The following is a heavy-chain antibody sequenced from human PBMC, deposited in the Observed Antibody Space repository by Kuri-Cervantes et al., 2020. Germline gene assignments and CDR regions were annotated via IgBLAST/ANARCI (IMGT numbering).Heavy chain of an antibody. Sequence: GESLKISCAASGFTFSDYYMSWIRQAPGKGLEWVGRIKSKTDGGTTDYAAPVKGRFTISRDDSKNTLYLQMNSLKTEDTAVYYCTTGGTAMVKDYFDYWGQGTLVTVSS. CDR3: TTGGTAMVKDYFDY. CDR1: GFTFSDYY. CDR2: IKSKTDGGTT. D-gene: IGHD5-18*01. V-gene: IGHV3-15*01. J-gene: IGHJ4*02.